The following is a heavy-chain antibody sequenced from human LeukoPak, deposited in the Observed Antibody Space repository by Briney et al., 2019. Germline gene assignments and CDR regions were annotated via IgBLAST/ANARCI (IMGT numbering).Heavy chain of an antibody. J-gene: IGHJ4*02. Sequence: GGSLRLSCAASGFTFSSYSMNWVRHAPGKGLEWVSSISSSSSYIYYADSVKGRFTISRDNAKNSLYLQMNSLRAEDTAVYYCARDFGTYYYDSSGYSWGQGTLVTVSS. V-gene: IGHV3-21*01. CDR3: ARDFGTYYYDSSGYS. CDR1: GFTFSSYS. D-gene: IGHD3-22*01. CDR2: ISSSSSYI.